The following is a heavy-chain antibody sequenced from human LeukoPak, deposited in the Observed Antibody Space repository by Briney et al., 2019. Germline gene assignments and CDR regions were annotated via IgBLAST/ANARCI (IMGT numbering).Heavy chain of an antibody. Sequence: KTSETLSLTCTVSGGSISSGDYYWSWIRQPPGKGLEWIGYIYYSGSTYYNPSLKSRVTISVDTSKNQFSLKLSYVTAADTAVYYCARAVGAIDFDYWGQGTLVTVSS. CDR1: GGSISSGDYY. V-gene: IGHV4-30-4*08. CDR3: ARAVGAIDFDY. D-gene: IGHD1-26*01. CDR2: IYYSGST. J-gene: IGHJ4*02.